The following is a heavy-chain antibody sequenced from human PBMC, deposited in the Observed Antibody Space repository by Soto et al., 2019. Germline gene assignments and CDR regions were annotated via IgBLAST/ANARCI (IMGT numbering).Heavy chain of an antibody. CDR1: RFSLSTYA. V-gene: IGHV3-23*01. D-gene: IGHD1-1*01. J-gene: IGHJ4*02. CDR3: AKDGRRLGTTQYYFDY. CDR2: ISGSGGST. Sequence: HPGGSLRLSCEASRFSLSTYAMSWVRQAPGKGLEWVSAISGSGGSTYYADSVKGRFTISRDNSKNTLYLQMNSLRAEDTAVYYCAKDGRRLGTTQYYFDYWGQGTLVTVSS.